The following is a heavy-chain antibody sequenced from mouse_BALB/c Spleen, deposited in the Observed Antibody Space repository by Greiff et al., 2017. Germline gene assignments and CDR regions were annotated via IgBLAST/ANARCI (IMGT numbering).Heavy chain of an antibody. V-gene: IGHV1-69*02. J-gene: IGHJ2*01. CDR1: GYTFTSYW. CDR3: ARLNDGFY. CDR2: IDPSDSYT. D-gene: IGHD2-3*01. Sequence: QVQLQQPGAELVKPGASVKLSCKASGYTFTSYWMHWVKQRPGQGLEWIGEIDPSDSYTNYNQKFMGKATLTVDKSSSTAYMQLSSLTSEDSAVYYCARLNDGFYWGQGTTLTVSS.